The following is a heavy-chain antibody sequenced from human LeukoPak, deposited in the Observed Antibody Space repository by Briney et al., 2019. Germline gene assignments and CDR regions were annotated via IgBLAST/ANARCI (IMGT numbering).Heavy chain of an antibody. D-gene: IGHD4-11*01. V-gene: IGHV3-15*01. CDR3: TTGYSDYDYYFDY. CDR1: GFTFSNAR. CDR2: IKSKTDGGTT. Sequence: GGSLRLSCAASGFTFSNARMSWVRQAPGKGLEWVGRIKSKTDGGTTDYAAPVKGRFTISRDDSKNTLYLQMNSLKTEDTAVYYCTTGYSDYDYYFDYWGQGTLVTVSS. J-gene: IGHJ4*02.